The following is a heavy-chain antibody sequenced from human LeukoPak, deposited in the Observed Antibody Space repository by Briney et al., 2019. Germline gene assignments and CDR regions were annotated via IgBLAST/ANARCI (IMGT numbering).Heavy chain of an antibody. J-gene: IGHJ3*02. D-gene: IGHD3-22*01. CDR1: GGSISSASYY. Sequence: SQTLSLTCTVSGGSISSASYYWSWIRQPAGKGLEYIGRIYSSGSTNYNPSLKSRITISVAASKKQFSLKLSSVTAADTAVYYCARGGTMIVEPFDIWGQGTMVTVSS. V-gene: IGHV4-61*02. CDR3: ARGGTMIVEPFDI. CDR2: IYSSGST.